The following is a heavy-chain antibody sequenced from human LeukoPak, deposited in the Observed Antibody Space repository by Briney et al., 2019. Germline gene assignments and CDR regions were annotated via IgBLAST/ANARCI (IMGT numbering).Heavy chain of an antibody. V-gene: IGHV2-5*01. D-gene: IGHD3-10*01. J-gene: IGHJ4*02. CDR2: IYWNGDK. Sequence: GSGPTLVNPTETLTLTCSFSGMSLSATGVAVGWIRQPPGKAPEWLALIYWNGDKRYSPSLKSRLTISKDTSKDQVVFAMSNMDPVDTGTYYCAHSHPAIITAVNRYFDYWGQGTLVTVSS. CDR1: GMSLSATGVA. CDR3: AHSHPAIITAVNRYFDY.